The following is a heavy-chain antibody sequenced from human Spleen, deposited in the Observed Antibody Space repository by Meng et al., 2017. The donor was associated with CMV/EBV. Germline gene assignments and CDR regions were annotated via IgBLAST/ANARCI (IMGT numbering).Heavy chain of an antibody. D-gene: IGHD3-10*01. Sequence: GESLKISCVASGFTFNTYWMSWVRQAPGKGLEWVANIKQDGSEKYYVGSVKGRFTISRDNAKNTLYLQMHSLRAEDTAVYYCARDRGADNWFDPWGQGTLVTVSS. V-gene: IGHV3-7*01. CDR2: IKQDGSEK. J-gene: IGHJ5*02. CDR1: GFTFNTYW. CDR3: ARDRGADNWFDP.